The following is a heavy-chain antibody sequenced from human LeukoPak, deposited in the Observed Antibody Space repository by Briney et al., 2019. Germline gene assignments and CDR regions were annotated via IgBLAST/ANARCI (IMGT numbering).Heavy chain of an antibody. V-gene: IGHV3-72*01. D-gene: IGHD6-13*01. J-gene: IGHJ6*02. CDR2: GRNKANGYTP. Sequence: GGSLRLSCAASGFTFSDHYMDWVRQAPGKGLEWVGRGRNKANGYTPEYAASVKGRFTISRDDSKNSLYLQMNSVKTEDTAVYYCTRGGSPRPSYYFPMDVWGLETTVTASS. CDR3: TRGGSPRPSYYFPMDV. CDR1: GFTFSDHY.